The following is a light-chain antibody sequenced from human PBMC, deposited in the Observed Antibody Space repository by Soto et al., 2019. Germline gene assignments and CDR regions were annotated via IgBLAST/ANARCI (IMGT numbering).Light chain of an antibody. CDR1: QSVLYSSNNRNY. CDR3: QQYYNTPLT. CDR2: WAS. V-gene: IGKV4-1*01. Sequence: DLVLTQSPDSLAVSLGEMVTINCKSSQSVLYSSNNRNYLAWYQQKPGQPPKLLIYWASTRESGVPDRFSGSGSGTDFTLTISSLQAEDVAVYYCQQYYNTPLTFGGGTKVDIK. J-gene: IGKJ4*01.